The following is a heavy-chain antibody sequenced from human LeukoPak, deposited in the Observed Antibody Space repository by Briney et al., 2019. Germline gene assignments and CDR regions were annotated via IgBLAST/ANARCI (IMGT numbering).Heavy chain of an antibody. CDR2: TYYRSRWYN. CDR1: GDSVSSNSAT. Sequence: SQTLSLTCAISGDSVSSNSATWNWIRQSPSRGLEWLGRTYYRSRWYNEYAVSVKSRMTISPDTSKNQFSLQLNSVIPEDTAVYYCAKAAAAGSRLDYWGQGTLVAVSS. V-gene: IGHV6-1*01. CDR3: AKAAAAGSRLDY. J-gene: IGHJ4*02. D-gene: IGHD6-13*01.